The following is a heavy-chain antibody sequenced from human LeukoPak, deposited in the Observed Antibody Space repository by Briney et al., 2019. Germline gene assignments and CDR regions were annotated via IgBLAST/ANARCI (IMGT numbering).Heavy chain of an antibody. Sequence: PGGSLRLSCAASGFTFSNYGMHWVRQAPGKGLEWVSAISGSGGSTYYADSVKGRFTISRDNSKNTLYLQMNSLRAEDTAVYYCANPGRKGYSRYDVFDYWGQGTLVTVSS. CDR3: ANPGRKGYSRYDVFDY. CDR2: ISGSGGST. D-gene: IGHD5-12*01. V-gene: IGHV3-23*01. J-gene: IGHJ4*02. CDR1: GFTFSNYG.